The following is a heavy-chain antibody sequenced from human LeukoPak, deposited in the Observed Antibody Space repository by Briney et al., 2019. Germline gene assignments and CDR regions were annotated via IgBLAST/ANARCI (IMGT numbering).Heavy chain of an antibody. D-gene: IGHD2-2*01. Sequence: PSETLSLTCTVSGGSINSYYWGWIRQSPGKGLEWIGYIYYSGSTDYNPSLKSRVTTSVDTSKNQFSLKLSSVTAADTAVYYCAKDTFPNCSSTSCRASWSVYYYYYMDVWGKGTTVTVSS. V-gene: IGHV4-59*01. CDR2: IYYSGST. J-gene: IGHJ6*03. CDR1: GGSINSYY. CDR3: AKDTFPNCSSTSCRASWSVYYYYYMDV.